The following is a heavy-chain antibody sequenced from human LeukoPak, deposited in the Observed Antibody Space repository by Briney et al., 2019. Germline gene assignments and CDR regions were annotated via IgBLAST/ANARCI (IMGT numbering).Heavy chain of an antibody. CDR2: TYYSGST. D-gene: IGHD2/OR15-2a*01. V-gene: IGHV4-39*01. CDR1: GGSISSSSYY. Sequence: PSETLSLTCTVSGGSISSSSYYWGWIRQPPGKGLEWIGSTYYSGSTYYNPSLKSRVTISVDTSKNQFSLKLSSVTAADTAVYYCASAEYKGPLRTWGQGTLVTVSS. CDR3: ASAEYKGPLRT. J-gene: IGHJ5*02.